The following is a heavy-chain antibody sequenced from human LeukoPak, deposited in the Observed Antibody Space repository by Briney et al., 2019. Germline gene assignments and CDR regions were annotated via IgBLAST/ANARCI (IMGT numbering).Heavy chain of an antibody. CDR2: IYYSGRT. V-gene: IGHV4-59*01. CDR3: ARDGNPWNLDV. D-gene: IGHD1-14*01. CDR1: GGSISSYY. Sequence: SETLSLTCTVSGGSISSYYWTWIRQPPGKALEWIGYIYYSGRTSYNPSLKSRVTMSVDTSKNQFSLKLSSVTAADTAVYYCARDGNPWNLDVWGRGTLVTVSS. J-gene: IGHJ2*01.